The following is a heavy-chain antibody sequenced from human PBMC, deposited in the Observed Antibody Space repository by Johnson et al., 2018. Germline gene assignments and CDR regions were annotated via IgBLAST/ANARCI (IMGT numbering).Heavy chain of an antibody. CDR2: ISGSGGST. CDR3: AIPYGDYYYVMDV. J-gene: IGHJ6*02. CDR1: GFTVSSNY. V-gene: IGHV3-53*01. D-gene: IGHD4-17*01. Sequence: VQLVESGGGLIQPGGSLRLSCAASGFTVSSNYMSWVRQAPGKGLEWVSVISGSGGSTYYADSVKGRFTISRDNSKNTLYLQMNSLGAEDTAVYYCAIPYGDYYYVMDVWGQGTTVTVSS.